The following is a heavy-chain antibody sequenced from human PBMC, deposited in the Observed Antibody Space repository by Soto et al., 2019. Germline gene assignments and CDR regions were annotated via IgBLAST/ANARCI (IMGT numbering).Heavy chain of an antibody. CDR1: GLTVINTY. Sequence: EVQLVEFGGGFVQPGGSLRLSCAASGLTVINTYLSWVRQAPGKGLEWVSVLYKDGRTYYADSVKVRFTISRDHSKNTLYLQTNSLRAEDTAVYYFTRDPVDSSDFDYWGQGTLVTVSS. D-gene: IGHD2-15*01. CDR2: LYKDGRT. J-gene: IGHJ4*02. CDR3: TRDPVDSSDFDY. V-gene: IGHV3-66*01.